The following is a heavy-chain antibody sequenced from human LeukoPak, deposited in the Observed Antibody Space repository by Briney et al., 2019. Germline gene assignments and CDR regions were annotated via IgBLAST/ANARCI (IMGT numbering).Heavy chain of an antibody. Sequence: GGSLRFSCAVSGFTFNSYWMSWVRQAPGKGLEWVAIIKQDGSETYYVDSVKGRFTISRDNAKNSLYLQMNSLRAEDTAVYYCARDRRGSGWYFDYWGQGALVSVSS. D-gene: IGHD6-19*01. J-gene: IGHJ4*02. V-gene: IGHV3-7*03. CDR1: GFTFNSYW. CDR3: ARDRRGSGWYFDY. CDR2: IKQDGSET.